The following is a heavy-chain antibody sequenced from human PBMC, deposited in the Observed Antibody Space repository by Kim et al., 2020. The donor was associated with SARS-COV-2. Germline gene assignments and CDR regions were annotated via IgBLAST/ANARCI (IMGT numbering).Heavy chain of an antibody. CDR3: VKDVEFYCSSTSCNKDY. CDR1: GFTFSSYA. J-gene: IGHJ4*02. CDR2: ISSNGGST. D-gene: IGHD2-2*01. Sequence: GGSLRLSCSASGFTFSSYAMHWVRQAPGKGLEYVSAISSNGGSTYYADSVKGRFTISRDNSKNTLYLQMSSLRAEDTAVYYCVKDVEFYCSSTSCNKDYWGQGTLVTVSS. V-gene: IGHV3-64D*09.